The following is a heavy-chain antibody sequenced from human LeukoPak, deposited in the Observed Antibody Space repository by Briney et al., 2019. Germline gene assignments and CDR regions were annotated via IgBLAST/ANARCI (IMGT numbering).Heavy chain of an antibody. CDR2: MNPNSGNT. CDR1: GGTFSSYA. J-gene: IGHJ6*02. V-gene: IGHV1-8*02. CDR3: ARWYERWLQQIYYYYYGMDV. D-gene: IGHD5-24*01. Sequence: GASVKVSCKASGGTFSSYAINWVRQATGQGLEWMGWMNPNSGNTGYAQKFQGRVTMTRNTSISTAYMELSSLRSEDTAVYYCARWYERWLQQIYYYYYGMDVWGQGTTVTVSS.